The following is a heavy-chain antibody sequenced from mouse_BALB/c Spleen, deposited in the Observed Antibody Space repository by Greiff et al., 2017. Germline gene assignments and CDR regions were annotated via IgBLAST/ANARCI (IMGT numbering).Heavy chain of an antibody. Sequence: EVQRVESGGGLVQPGGSLKLSCAASGFTFSSYGMSWVRQTPDKRLELVATINSNGGSTYYPDSVKGRFTISRDNAKNTLYLQMSSLKSEDTAMYYCAREIPSSYYYGSSPFDYWGQGTTLTVSS. CDR3: AREIPSSYYYGSSPFDY. V-gene: IGHV5-6-3*01. D-gene: IGHD1-1*01. CDR1: GFTFSSYG. J-gene: IGHJ2*01. CDR2: INSNGGST.